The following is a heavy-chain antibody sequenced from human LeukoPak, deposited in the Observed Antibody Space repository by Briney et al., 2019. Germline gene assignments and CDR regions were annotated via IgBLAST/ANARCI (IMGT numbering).Heavy chain of an antibody. CDR1: GFTFSSYS. J-gene: IGHJ4*02. Sequence: GGPLRLSCAASGFTFSSYSMNWVRQAPGKGLEWVSSISSSSSYIYYADSVKGRFTISRDNAKNSLYLQMNSLRAEDTAVYYCARDGYGSGSYYPLDYWGQGTLVTVSS. CDR3: ARDGYGSGSYYPLDY. CDR2: ISSSSSYI. D-gene: IGHD3-10*01. V-gene: IGHV3-21*01.